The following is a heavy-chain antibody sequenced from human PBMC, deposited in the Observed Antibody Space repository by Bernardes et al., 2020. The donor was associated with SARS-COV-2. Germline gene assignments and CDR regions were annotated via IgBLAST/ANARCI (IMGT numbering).Heavy chain of an antibody. Sequence: GGSLRLSCTASGITFSSYWMHWGRQVPGKGLVWVSRITPDGSNKDYAASVKGRFTISRDNAKNTVYLQMNSLRVEDTAVYYCATGGFGGSAPGMDAWGQGTTFTVSS. CDR2: ITPDGSNK. CDR3: ATGGFGGSAPGMDA. V-gene: IGHV3-74*01. CDR1: GITFSSYW. D-gene: IGHD5-12*01. J-gene: IGHJ6*02.